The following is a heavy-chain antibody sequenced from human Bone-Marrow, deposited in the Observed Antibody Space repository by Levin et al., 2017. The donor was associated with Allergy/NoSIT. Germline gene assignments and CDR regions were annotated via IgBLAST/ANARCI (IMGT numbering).Heavy chain of an antibody. CDR1: GYTFTTYY. CDR2: INPTTGNT. J-gene: IGHJ6*01. Sequence: ASVKVSCKTSGYTFTTYYVHWVRQTPGQGLEWMGVINPTTGNTKYAEKFQGRVFMTRDTSTTSVYMEVSSLRSEDTAVYYCARDPIFDHEYYGMDVWGQGTTVTV. V-gene: IGHV1-46*01. CDR3: ARDPIFDHEYYGMDV. D-gene: IGHD3-3*01.